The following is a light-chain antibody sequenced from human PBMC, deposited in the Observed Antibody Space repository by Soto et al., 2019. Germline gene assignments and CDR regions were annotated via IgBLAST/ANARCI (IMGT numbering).Light chain of an antibody. CDR3: QKYNRAPLA. CDR1: QGISNY. V-gene: IGKV1-27*01. J-gene: IGKJ3*01. Sequence: DIQVTQSPSSLSASVGDRVTITCRANQGISNYLAWYQQKPGKVPKLLIYAASTLQSGVPSRFSGSGAGTDFTLTISSLHPEDVATYYCQKYNRAPLAFGPGTKVDIK. CDR2: AAS.